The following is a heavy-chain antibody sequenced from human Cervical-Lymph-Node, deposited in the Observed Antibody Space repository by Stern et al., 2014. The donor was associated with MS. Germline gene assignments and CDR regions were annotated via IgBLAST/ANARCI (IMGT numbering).Heavy chain of an antibody. CDR1: GYTFTDYY. D-gene: IGHD1-14*01. CDR3: VRDGFCRTASCFYYVMDV. CDR2: INPNSGGT. J-gene: IGHJ6*01. Sequence: QVQLVESGTEVKQPGASVKVSCKASGYTFTDYYMHWVRQAPGQGLEWMGWINPNSGGTNYAQQFQGRVTMTRDTSITTAYMELSGLRSDDTAIYYCVRDGFCRTASCFYYVMDVWGQGTTVGVSS. V-gene: IGHV1-2*02.